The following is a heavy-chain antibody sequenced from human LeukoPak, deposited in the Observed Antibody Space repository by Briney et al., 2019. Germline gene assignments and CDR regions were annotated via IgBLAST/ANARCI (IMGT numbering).Heavy chain of an antibody. D-gene: IGHD2-15*01. CDR2: ISWDGGVT. CDR1: GFTFDDYA. Sequence: SGGSLRLSCAASGFTFDDYAMHWVRQAPGKGLEWVSLISWDGGVTYYRDSVKGRFTISRDNSKNSLYLQMNSLRAEDTAVYYCARDGEEEYCSGGSCYPRDGYDYWGQGTLVTVSS. V-gene: IGHV3-43D*03. CDR3: ARDGEEEYCSGGSCYPRDGYDY. J-gene: IGHJ4*02.